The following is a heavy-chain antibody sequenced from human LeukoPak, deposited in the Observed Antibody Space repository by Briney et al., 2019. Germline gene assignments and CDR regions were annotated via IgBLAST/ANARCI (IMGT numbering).Heavy chain of an antibody. CDR3: ARDRTLYYDILTAYLDV. V-gene: IGHV3-33*01. Sequence: RGSLRLSCAASGFTFSTYGMHWVRQAPGKGLEWVAMIWHDGINKYYADSVKGRFTISRDNTKNTLYVQMNSLRAEDTAVYYCARDRTLYYDILTAYLDVWGQGTTVTVSS. CDR1: GFTFSTYG. CDR2: IWHDGINK. J-gene: IGHJ6*02. D-gene: IGHD3-9*01.